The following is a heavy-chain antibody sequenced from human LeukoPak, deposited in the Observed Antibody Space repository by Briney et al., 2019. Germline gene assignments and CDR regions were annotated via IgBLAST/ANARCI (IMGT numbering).Heavy chain of an antibody. CDR2: IYTSGST. CDR3: ARHRAAYYYDSSGYYIDY. D-gene: IGHD3-22*01. V-gene: IGHV4-4*07. CDR1: GGSISSYY. J-gene: IGHJ4*02. Sequence: SETLSLTCTVSGGSISSYYWSWIRQPAGKGLEWIGRIYTSGSTNYNPSLKSRVTISVDTSKNQFSLKLSSVTAADTAVYYCARHRAAYYYDSSGYYIDYWGQGTLVTVSS.